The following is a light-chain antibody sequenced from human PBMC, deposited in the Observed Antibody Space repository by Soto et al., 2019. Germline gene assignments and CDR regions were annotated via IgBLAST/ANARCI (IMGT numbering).Light chain of an antibody. CDR1: SSDVGDYNY. J-gene: IGLJ1*01. Sequence: QSALTQPASVSGSPGQSITISCTGTSSDVGDYNYVSWYQQHPGKAPKLMIYEVSNRPSGVSNRFSGSESGNTASLTISGLQAEDEADYYCQSYDNSLSVYVFGTGTKVTVL. CDR3: QSYDNSLSVYV. CDR2: EVS. V-gene: IGLV2-14*01.